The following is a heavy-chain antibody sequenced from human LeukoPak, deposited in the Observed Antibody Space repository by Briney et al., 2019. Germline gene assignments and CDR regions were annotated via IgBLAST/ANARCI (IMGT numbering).Heavy chain of an antibody. CDR3: ARPAYGGGPGAFDI. Sequence: SETLPLTCTVSGGSISSYYWSWIRQSPGKGLEWIGYIHYTGSTNYNPSLKSRVTMLIDTSKNQFSLKLISMTAADTAVYYCARPAYGGGPGAFDIWGQGTMVTVSS. V-gene: IGHV4-59*12. D-gene: IGHD4-23*01. J-gene: IGHJ3*02. CDR1: GGSISSYY. CDR2: IHYTGST.